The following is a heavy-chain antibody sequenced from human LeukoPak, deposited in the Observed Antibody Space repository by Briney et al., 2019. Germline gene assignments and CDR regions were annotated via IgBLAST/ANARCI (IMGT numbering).Heavy chain of an antibody. CDR1: GYTFTNYA. Sequence: ASVKVSCKTSGYTFTNYAMNWVGQAPGQGLEWMGWINTHTGNPTYAQSFTGRVAFSLDTSVSTAYLQISSLKAEDTAVYYCARTLTRNAFDIWGQGTMVTVSS. V-gene: IGHV7-4-1*02. D-gene: IGHD1-1*01. CDR3: ARTLTRNAFDI. J-gene: IGHJ3*02. CDR2: INTHTGNP.